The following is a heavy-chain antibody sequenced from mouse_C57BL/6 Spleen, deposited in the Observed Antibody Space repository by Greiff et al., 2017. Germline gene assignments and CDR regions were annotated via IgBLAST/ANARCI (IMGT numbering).Heavy chain of an antibody. Sequence: VQLQQPGTELVKPGASVKLSCKASGYTFTSYWMHWVKQRPGQGLEWIGNINPSNGGTNYNEKFKSKATLTVDKSSSTAYMQRSSLTSEDSAVYYCAREYGSSYRTDYFDYWGQGTTLTVSS. V-gene: IGHV1-53*01. CDR1: GYTFTSYW. CDR3: AREYGSSYRTDYFDY. CDR2: INPSNGGT. D-gene: IGHD1-1*01. J-gene: IGHJ2*01.